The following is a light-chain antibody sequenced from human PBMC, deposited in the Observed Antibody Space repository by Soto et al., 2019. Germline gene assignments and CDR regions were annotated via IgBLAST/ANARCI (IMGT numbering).Light chain of an antibody. V-gene: IGKV1-5*01. Sequence: DIQMTQSPSTLSASVGDRVTITCRASQSISSWLAWYQQKPGKAPKLLIYDASSLESGVPSRFSCSGSGTEFALTTSSLQPDDFATYYCQQYKSYSRTFGQGTKVEIK. CDR2: DAS. CDR1: QSISSW. J-gene: IGKJ1*01. CDR3: QQYKSYSRT.